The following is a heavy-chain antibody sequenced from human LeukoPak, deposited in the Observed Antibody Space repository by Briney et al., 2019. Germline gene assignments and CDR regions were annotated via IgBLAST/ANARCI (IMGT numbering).Heavy chain of an antibody. CDR2: IIPIFGTA. J-gene: IGHJ5*02. CDR3: ARSAQLERLVWFDP. V-gene: IGHV1-69*13. Sequence: SVKVSCKASGGTFSSYAISWVRQAPGQGLEWMGGIIPIFGTANYAQKFQGRVTITADESTSTAYMELSSLRSEDTAVYYCARSAQLERLVWFDPWGQGTLVTASS. D-gene: IGHD1-1*01. CDR1: GGTFSSYA.